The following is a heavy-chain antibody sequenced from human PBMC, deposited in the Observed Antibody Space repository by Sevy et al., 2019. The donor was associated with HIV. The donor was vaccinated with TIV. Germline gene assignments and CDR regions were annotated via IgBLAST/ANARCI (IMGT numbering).Heavy chain of an antibody. CDR2: IYYNGHI. Sequence: SETLSLTCTVSGGSITSLYWNWIRQPPGKGLEWIANIYYNGHINYNPSLKSRVTLSLDTSKNQFSLRLSSVTAADTAMYYCAGXNAXGRGXSWGQGTLVTVSS. V-gene: IGHV4-59*08. CDR3: AGXNAXGRGXS. CDR1: GGSITSLY. J-gene: IGHJ4*02.